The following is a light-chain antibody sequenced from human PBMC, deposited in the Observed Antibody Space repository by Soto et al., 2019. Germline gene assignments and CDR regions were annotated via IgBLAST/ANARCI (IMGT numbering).Light chain of an antibody. Sequence: SYELTQPPSVSVSQGQTASITCSGDKLGDKYACWYQQKPGQSPVLVIYQDSKRPSGIPERFSGSNSGNTATLTISGTQAMDEADYYCQAWDSSNASYVFGTGTKLTVL. CDR3: QAWDSSNASYV. V-gene: IGLV3-1*01. J-gene: IGLJ1*01. CDR1: KLGDKY. CDR2: QDS.